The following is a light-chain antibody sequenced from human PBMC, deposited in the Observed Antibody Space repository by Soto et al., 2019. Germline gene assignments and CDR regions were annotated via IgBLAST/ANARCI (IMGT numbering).Light chain of an antibody. CDR2: EVT. J-gene: IGLJ2*01. Sequence: QSALTQPASVSGSPGQSITISCTGSSTDVGGYNYVSWYQQYPGKAPKLMIYEVTNRPSGVSNRFSGSKSGNTASLTISGLEGEDEADYYCRSYTGTSTVVFGGGTKLTVL. CDR1: STDVGGYNY. V-gene: IGLV2-14*01. CDR3: RSYTGTSTVV.